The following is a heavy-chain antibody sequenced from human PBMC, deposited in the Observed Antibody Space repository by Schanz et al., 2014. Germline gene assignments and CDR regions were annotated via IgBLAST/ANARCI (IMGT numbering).Heavy chain of an antibody. D-gene: IGHD1-7*01. CDR1: GGSISNYY. CDR2: VYYSGST. CDR3: ARGRGSDWNYGTLDY. Sequence: QVQLQQWGAGVLKPSETLSLTCTVSGGSISNYYWSWIRQPPGKGLEWIGYVYYSGSTNYYPSLKSRVTRSVDTSKNQFSLKLNSVTPADTAVYYCARGRGSDWNYGTLDYWGQGTLVTVSS. J-gene: IGHJ4*02. V-gene: IGHV4-59*01.